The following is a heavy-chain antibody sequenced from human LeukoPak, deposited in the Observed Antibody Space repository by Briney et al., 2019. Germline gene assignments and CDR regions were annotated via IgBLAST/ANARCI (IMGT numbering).Heavy chain of an antibody. CDR1: GGSIRSYY. CDR3: ARDKKDYYDSSGYYYFAFDI. D-gene: IGHD3-22*01. CDR2: IYYSGST. V-gene: IGHV4-59*01. Sequence: SETLSLTGTVSGGSIRSYYWSWIRQPPGKGLEWIGYIYYSGSTNYNPSLKSRVTISVDTSKNQFSLKLSSVTAADTAVYYCARDKKDYYDSSGYYYFAFDIWGQGTMVNVSS. J-gene: IGHJ3*02.